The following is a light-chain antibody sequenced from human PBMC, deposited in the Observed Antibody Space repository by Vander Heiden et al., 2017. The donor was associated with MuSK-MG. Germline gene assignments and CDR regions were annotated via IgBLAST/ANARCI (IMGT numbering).Light chain of an antibody. CDR1: QSVLYSSNNKNY. CDR3: QQYYSTPPLT. Sequence: DIVMTQSPDSLAVSLGERATINCKSSQSVLYSSNNKNYLAWYQHKPGQPPKLLIYWASTRKSGVPDRFSGSGSGTDFTLTISSLQAEDVAVYYCQQYYSTPPLTFGGGTKVEIK. CDR2: WAS. V-gene: IGKV4-1*01. J-gene: IGKJ4*01.